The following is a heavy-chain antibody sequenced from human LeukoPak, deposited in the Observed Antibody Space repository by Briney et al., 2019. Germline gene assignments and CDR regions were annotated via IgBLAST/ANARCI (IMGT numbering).Heavy chain of an antibody. CDR1: GASISSSSYE. D-gene: IGHD5-18*01. Sequence: KPSETLSLTCTVSGASISSSSYEWGRLRQPPGKGLEWIVSIYYSGITYYNPSLKSRVTISVDTSKNQFSLKLSSVTAADTAVYYCARNRGDSYGYARLDAFDIWGQGTMVTVSS. CDR2: IYYSGIT. CDR3: ARNRGDSYGYARLDAFDI. J-gene: IGHJ3*02. V-gene: IGHV4-39*07.